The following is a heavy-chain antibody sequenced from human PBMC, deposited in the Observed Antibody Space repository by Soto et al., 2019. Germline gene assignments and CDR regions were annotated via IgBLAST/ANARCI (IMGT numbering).Heavy chain of an antibody. CDR3: AREWARGVLLFGLFDY. CDR2: ISGSGGST. D-gene: IGHD3-16*01. CDR1: GFTFSSYA. V-gene: IGHV3-23*01. Sequence: QPGGSLRLSCAASGFTFSSYAMSWVRQAPGKGLEWVSAISGSGGSTYYADSVKGRFTISRDNSKNTLYLQMNSLRAEDTAVYYCAREWARGVLLFGLFDYCGQGTLVTVSS. J-gene: IGHJ4*02.